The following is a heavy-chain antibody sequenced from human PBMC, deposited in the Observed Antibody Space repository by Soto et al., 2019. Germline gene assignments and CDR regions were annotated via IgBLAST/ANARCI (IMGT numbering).Heavy chain of an antibody. CDR2: ISYDGSNK. D-gene: IGHD6-13*01. CDR3: ARDRIYSSIWYDY. Sequence: QVQLVESGGGVVQPGRSLRLSCAASGFTFSSCAMHWVRQAPGKGLEWVAVISYDGSNKYYADSVKGRFTISRDNSKNTLYLQMNSLRAEDTAVYYCARDRIYSSIWYDYWGQGTLVTVSS. CDR1: GFTFSSCA. V-gene: IGHV3-30-3*01. J-gene: IGHJ4*02.